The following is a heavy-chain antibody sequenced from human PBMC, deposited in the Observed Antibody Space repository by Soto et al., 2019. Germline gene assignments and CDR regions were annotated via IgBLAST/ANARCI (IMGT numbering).Heavy chain of an antibody. CDR3: ARDRHSSGWYGWFDP. CDR2: ISSSGSTI. J-gene: IGHJ5*02. Sequence: VGSLRLSCAASGFTFSSYEMNWVRQAPGKGLEWVSYISSSGSTIYYADSVKGRFTISRDNAKNSLYLQMNSLRAEDTAVYYCARDRHSSGWYGWFDPWGQGTLVTVS. D-gene: IGHD6-19*01. V-gene: IGHV3-48*03. CDR1: GFTFSSYE.